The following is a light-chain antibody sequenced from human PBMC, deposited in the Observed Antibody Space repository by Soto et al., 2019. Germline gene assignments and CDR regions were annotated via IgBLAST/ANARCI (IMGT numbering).Light chain of an antibody. CDR2: DVS. CDR1: SSDVGGYNY. V-gene: IGLV2-11*01. Sequence: QSVLTQPRSVSGSPGQSVTISCTGTSSDVGGYNYVSWYQQHPGKAPKLMIYDVSKRPSGVPDRFSGSKSGNRASLTISGLQAEDEAEYYCCSYAGSYTWVFGGGTKLTVL. J-gene: IGLJ3*02. CDR3: CSYAGSYTWV.